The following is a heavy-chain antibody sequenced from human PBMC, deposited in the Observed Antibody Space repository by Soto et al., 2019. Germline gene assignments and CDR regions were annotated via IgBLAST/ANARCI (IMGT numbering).Heavy chain of an antibody. J-gene: IGHJ5*02. D-gene: IGHD6-13*01. V-gene: IGHV1-2*04. Sequence: ASVKVSCKASGYTFTGYYMHWVRQAPGQGLEWMGWINPNSGGTNYAQKFQGWVTMTRDTSISTAYMELSRLRSDDTAVYYCARDLEGIAAAGTWNWFDPWXQGTLVTVSS. CDR1: GYTFTGYY. CDR2: INPNSGGT. CDR3: ARDLEGIAAAGTWNWFDP.